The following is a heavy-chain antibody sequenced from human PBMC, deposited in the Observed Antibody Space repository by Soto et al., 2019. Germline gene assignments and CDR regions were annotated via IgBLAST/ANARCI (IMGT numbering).Heavy chain of an antibody. CDR3: AKDLGGGRFYGMDV. Sequence: GGSLRLSCAASGFTFSSYSMNWVRQAPGKGLEWVSSISSSSSYIYYADSVKGRFTISRDNSKNTLYLQMNSLRAEDTAVYYCAKDLGGGRFYGMDVWGQGTTVTVSS. CDR1: GFTFSSYS. J-gene: IGHJ6*02. CDR2: ISSSSSYI. V-gene: IGHV3-21*01. D-gene: IGHD3-16*01.